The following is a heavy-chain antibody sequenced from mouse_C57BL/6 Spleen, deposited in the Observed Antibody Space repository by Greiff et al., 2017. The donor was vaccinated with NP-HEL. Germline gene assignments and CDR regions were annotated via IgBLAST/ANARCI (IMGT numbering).Heavy chain of an antibody. D-gene: IGHD1-1*01. Sequence: VQLQQSGAELARPGASVKLSCKASGYTFTSYGISWVKQRTGQGLEWIGEIYPRSGNTYYNEKFKGKATLTADKSSSTAYMELRSLTSEDSAVYFCASSLITTVVATDAMDYWGQGTSVTVSS. CDR3: ASSLITTVVATDAMDY. CDR1: GYTFTSYG. V-gene: IGHV1-81*01. CDR2: IYPRSGNT. J-gene: IGHJ4*01.